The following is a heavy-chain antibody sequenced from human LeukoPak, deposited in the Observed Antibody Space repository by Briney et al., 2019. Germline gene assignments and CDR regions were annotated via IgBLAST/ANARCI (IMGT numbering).Heavy chain of an antibody. J-gene: IGHJ6*02. D-gene: IGHD6-19*01. V-gene: IGHV5-51*01. CDR2: IYPGDSDT. CDR1: GYSFTSYW. Sequence: GESLKISCKGSGYSFTSYWIGWVRQMPGKGLEWMGIIYPGDSDTRYSPSFQGQVTISADKSISTAYLQWSSLKASDTAMYYCARQGIPSSGWYRYGMDVWGQGTTVTVSS. CDR3: ARQGIPSSGWYRYGMDV.